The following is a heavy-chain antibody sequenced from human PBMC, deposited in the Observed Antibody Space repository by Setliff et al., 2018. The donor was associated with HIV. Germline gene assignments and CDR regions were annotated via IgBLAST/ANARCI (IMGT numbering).Heavy chain of an antibody. J-gene: IGHJ3*02. V-gene: IGHV1-69*05. CDR3: ARGHSHGYGYSGSYGPFDI. D-gene: IGHD1-26*01. CDR2: IIPMFGTL. CDR1: GGNFSSYA. Sequence: SVKVSCKASGGNFSSYAINWVRQAPGQGLEWMGGIIPMFGTLNFAQKFQGRVTITTDESTSTAYMELNSLRSDDTAVYYCARGHSHGYGYSGSYGPFDIWGQGTMVTVS.